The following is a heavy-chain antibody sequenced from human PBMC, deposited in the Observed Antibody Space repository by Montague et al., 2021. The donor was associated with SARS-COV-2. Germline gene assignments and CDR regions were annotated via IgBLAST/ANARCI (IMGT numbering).Heavy chain of an antibody. CDR2: INHSGST. CDR3: ARELTGYCSGGVCYSLDY. CDR1: GGSFSGYY. D-gene: IGHD2-15*01. Sequence: SETLSLTCAVYGGSFSGYYWSWIRQLPGKGLEWIGEINHSGSTNYNPSLKSRVTISVDTSKNQFSLKLSSVTAADTAVYYCARELTGYCSGGVCYSLDYWGQGTLATVSS. J-gene: IGHJ4*02. V-gene: IGHV4-34*01.